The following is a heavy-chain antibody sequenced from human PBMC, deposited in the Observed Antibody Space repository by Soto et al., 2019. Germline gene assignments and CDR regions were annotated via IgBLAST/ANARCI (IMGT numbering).Heavy chain of an antibody. CDR1: GYTLTELS. V-gene: IGHV1-24*01. J-gene: IGHJ5*02. Sequence: ASVKVSCKVSGYTLTELSMHWVRQAPGKGLEWMGGFDPEDGETIYAQKFQGRVTMTADTSTDTAYMELRSLRSDDTAVYYCARVVGALGHWFDPWGQGTLVTV. CDR3: ARVVGALGHWFDP. D-gene: IGHD1-26*01. CDR2: FDPEDGET.